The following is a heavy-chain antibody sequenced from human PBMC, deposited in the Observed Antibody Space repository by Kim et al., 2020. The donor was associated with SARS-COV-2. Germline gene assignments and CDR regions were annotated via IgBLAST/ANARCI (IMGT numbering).Heavy chain of an antibody. V-gene: IGHV1-46*01. D-gene: IGHD4-17*01. CDR3: ARESYGGNSFYYSYMDV. J-gene: IGHJ6*03. Sequence: FQGRVTMTRDTSTSTVYMELSSLRSEDTAVYYCARESYGGNSFYYSYMDVWGKGTTVTVSS.